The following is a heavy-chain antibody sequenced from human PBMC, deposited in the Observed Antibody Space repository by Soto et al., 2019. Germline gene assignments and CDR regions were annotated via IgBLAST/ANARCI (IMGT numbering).Heavy chain of an antibody. CDR1: GGSISSYY. CDR3: ARSETDYSRFDY. V-gene: IGHV4-59*01. Sequence: SETLSLTCTVSGGSISSYYWSWIRQPPGKGLEWIGYIYYSGSTNYNPSLKSRVTISVDTSKNQFSLKLSTLRSEDTSIYYCARSETDYSRFDYWGQGTLVTVSS. J-gene: IGHJ4*02. D-gene: IGHD3-9*01. CDR2: IYYSGST.